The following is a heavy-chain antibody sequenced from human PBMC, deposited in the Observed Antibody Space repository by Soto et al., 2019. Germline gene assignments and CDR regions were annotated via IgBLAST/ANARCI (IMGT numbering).Heavy chain of an antibody. Sequence: PGGSLRLSCAASGFTFSSYWMTWFRHAPGKGLEWVANIKPDGSEKYYVDSVNGRSTISRDNPKNSLYLQMNSLRAEDTAVYYCAGDLWLPGTTESYFDPWGQGTLVAVSS. CDR1: GFTFSSYW. CDR2: IKPDGSEK. V-gene: IGHV3-7*01. D-gene: IGHD1-1*01. J-gene: IGHJ5*02. CDR3: AGDLWLPGTTESYFDP.